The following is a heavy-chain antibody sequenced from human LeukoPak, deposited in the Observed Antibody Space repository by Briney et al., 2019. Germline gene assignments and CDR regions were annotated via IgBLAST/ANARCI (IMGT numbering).Heavy chain of an antibody. CDR3: ATNYYGSGSYYSPIDY. Sequence: GGSLRLSCAASGFTFSSYAMSWVRQAPGKGLEWVSAISGSGGSTYYADSVKGRFTISRDNSKNTLYLQMNSLRAEDTAVYCCATNYYGSGSYYSPIDYWGQGTLVTVSS. D-gene: IGHD3-10*01. CDR1: GFTFSSYA. CDR2: ISGSGGST. J-gene: IGHJ4*02. V-gene: IGHV3-23*01.